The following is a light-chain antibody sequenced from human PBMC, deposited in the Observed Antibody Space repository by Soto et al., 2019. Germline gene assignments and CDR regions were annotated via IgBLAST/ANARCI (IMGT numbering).Light chain of an antibody. CDR2: EVS. J-gene: IGLJ1*01. CDR3: ASYTSRATYV. Sequence: QSVLTQPASVSGSPGQSITISCTGTSSDVGGYNWVSWYQQLPDRAPKLLISEVSIRPSGVSGRFTGSKSGNTASLTISGLLAEDGGDYFCASYTSRATYVFGTGTQLTVL. V-gene: IGLV2-14*01. CDR1: SSDVGGYNW.